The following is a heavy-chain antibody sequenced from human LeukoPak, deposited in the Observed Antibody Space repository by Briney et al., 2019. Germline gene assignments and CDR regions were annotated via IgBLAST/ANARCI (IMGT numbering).Heavy chain of an antibody. V-gene: IGHV4-59*01. CDR2: IYYSGST. J-gene: IGHJ5*02. Sequence: PSETLSLTCTVSGGSISSYYWSWIRQPPGKGLEWIGYIYYSGSTNYNPSLKSRVTISVDTSKNQFSLKLSSVTAADTAVYYCARDHPEEGGFDPWGQGTLVTVSS. CDR3: ARDHPEEGGFDP. CDR1: GGSISSYY. D-gene: IGHD1-14*01.